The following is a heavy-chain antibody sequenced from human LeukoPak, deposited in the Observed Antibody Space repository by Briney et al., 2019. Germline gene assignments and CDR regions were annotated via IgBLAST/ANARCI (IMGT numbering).Heavy chain of an antibody. CDR1: GGSISSGSYY. CDR2: IYTSGST. Sequence: SQTLSLTCTVSGGSISSGSYYWSWIPQPAGKGLEWIGRIYTSGSTNYNPSLKSRVTISVDTSKNQFSLKLSSVTAADTAVYYCARSWDNWNFFDYWGQGTLVTVSS. V-gene: IGHV4-61*02. J-gene: IGHJ4*02. CDR3: ARSWDNWNFFDY. D-gene: IGHD1-20*01.